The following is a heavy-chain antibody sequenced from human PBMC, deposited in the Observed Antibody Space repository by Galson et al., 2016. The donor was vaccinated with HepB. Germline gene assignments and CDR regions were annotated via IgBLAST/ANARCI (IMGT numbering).Heavy chain of an antibody. Sequence: SLRLSCAASGFPFSNYWMHWVRQAPGKGPVWVSRINSDGSSTTYADSVKGRFTISRDNAKNTLYLQMNSLRAEDTALYYCTRVLREGIAAAGLQIWGQGTLVIVSS. CDR2: INSDGSST. J-gene: IGHJ4*02. D-gene: IGHD6-13*01. V-gene: IGHV3-74*01. CDR3: TRVLREGIAAAGLQI. CDR1: GFPFSNYW.